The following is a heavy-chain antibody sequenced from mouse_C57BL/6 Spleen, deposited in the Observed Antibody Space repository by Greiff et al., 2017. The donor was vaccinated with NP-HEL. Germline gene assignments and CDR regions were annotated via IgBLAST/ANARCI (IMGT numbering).Heavy chain of an antibody. D-gene: IGHD1-1*01. Sequence: VQLQQSGPELVKPGASVKISCKASGYTFTDYYMNWVKQSHGKSLEWIGDINPNNGGTSYNQKFKGKATLTVDKSSSTAYMELRSLTSEDSAVYYCARNYGSSYNAMDYWVKEPQSPSPQ. CDR2: INPNNGGT. CDR1: GYTFTDYY. CDR3: ARNYGSSYNAMDY. V-gene: IGHV1-26*01. J-gene: IGHJ4*01.